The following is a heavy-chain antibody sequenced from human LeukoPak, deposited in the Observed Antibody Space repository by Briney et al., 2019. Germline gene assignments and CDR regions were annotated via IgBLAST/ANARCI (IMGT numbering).Heavy chain of an antibody. J-gene: IGHJ1*01. Sequence: GGSLRLSCAASRFTFRSYAIHWVRQAPGKGLEWEAIISYDGSNKYYADSVKGRFTISRDNSKNTLYLQMNSLRAEDTAVYYCAKDPTRGSGWYPKTKYFQHWGQGTLVTVSS. CDR3: AKDPTRGSGWYPKTKYFQH. V-gene: IGHV3-30*04. D-gene: IGHD6-19*01. CDR2: ISYDGSNK. CDR1: RFTFRSYA.